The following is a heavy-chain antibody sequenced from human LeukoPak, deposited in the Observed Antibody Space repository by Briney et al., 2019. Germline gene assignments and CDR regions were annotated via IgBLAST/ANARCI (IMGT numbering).Heavy chain of an antibody. Sequence: PSETLSLTCAVYGGSFNGYYWSWIRQPPGKGLEWIGEINHSGSTNYNPSLKSRVTISVDTSKNQFSLKLSSVTAADTAVYYCARATPYRYGYNYWGQGTLVTVSS. J-gene: IGHJ4*02. CDR3: ARATPYRYGYNY. CDR2: INHSGST. D-gene: IGHD5-18*01. V-gene: IGHV4-34*01. CDR1: GGSFNGYY.